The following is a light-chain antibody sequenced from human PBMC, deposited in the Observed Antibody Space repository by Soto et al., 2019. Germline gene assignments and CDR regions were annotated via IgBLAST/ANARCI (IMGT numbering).Light chain of an antibody. CDR2: GAS. V-gene: IGKV3-20*01. J-gene: IGKJ5*01. CDR1: ESVSS. Sequence: EIVLTQSPGTLSLSPGERATLSCRASESVSSIAWYQQKPGQTPRLLIYGASSRATDIPDRFSGSGSGTDFTLTVSRLEPEDFAVYYCQQYNNWHITFGQGTRLEIK. CDR3: QQYNNWHIT.